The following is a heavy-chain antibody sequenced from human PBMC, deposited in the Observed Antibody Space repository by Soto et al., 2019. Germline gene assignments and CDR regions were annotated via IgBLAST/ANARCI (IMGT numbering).Heavy chain of an antibody. CDR1: GFTFSGYG. J-gene: IGHJ6*02. CDR3: ARDRRWYYDFWSGYYLHYYYYGMDV. V-gene: IGHV3-33*01. D-gene: IGHD3-3*01. CDR2: IWYDGSNK. Sequence: GGSLRLSCAASGFTFSGYGMHWVRQAPGKGLEWVAVIWYDGSNKYYADSVKGRFTISRDNSKNTLYLQMNSLRAEDTAVYYCARDRRWYYDFWSGYYLHYYYYGMDVWGQGTTVTVSS.